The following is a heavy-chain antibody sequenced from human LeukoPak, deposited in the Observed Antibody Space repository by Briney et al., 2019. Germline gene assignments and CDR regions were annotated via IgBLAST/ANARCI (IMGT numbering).Heavy chain of an antibody. CDR3: ARVRSGNDFDY. Sequence: GGSLRLSCSASGFTFGDHAMSRVRQAPGKGLEWVGFIRSKGYGGTTEHAASVEGRFSLSRDDSKSSVYLQMSSLKTEDTAVYYCARVRSGNDFDYWGQGTLVTVSS. D-gene: IGHD3-10*01. V-gene: IGHV3-49*04. CDR1: GFTFGDHA. J-gene: IGHJ4*02. CDR2: IRSKGYGGTT.